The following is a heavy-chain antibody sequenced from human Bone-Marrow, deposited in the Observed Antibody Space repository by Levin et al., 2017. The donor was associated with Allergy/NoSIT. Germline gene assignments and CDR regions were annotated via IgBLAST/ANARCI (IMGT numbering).Heavy chain of an antibody. CDR1: GITFRSYA. Sequence: GGSLRLSCVVSGITFRSYAMHWVRQTPGKGLEWVAGISYDGTHKDYADSVKGRFTFSRDNSKNTLDLQMNSLRTEDTAVYFCASGGGGNNPGYTLDYWGQGPLVTVSS. CDR2: ISYDGTHK. V-gene: IGHV3-30*04. J-gene: IGHJ4*02. D-gene: IGHD3-16*01. CDR3: ASGGGGNNPGYTLDY.